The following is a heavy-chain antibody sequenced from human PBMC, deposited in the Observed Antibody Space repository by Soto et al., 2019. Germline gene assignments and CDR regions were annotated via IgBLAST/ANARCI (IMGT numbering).Heavy chain of an antibody. V-gene: IGHV3-21*01. J-gene: IGHJ4*02. CDR3: ARGGVARAFDY. D-gene: IGHD3-3*01. CDR2: ISSSSSYI. CDR1: GFTFSSYS. Sequence: EVQLVESGGGLVKPGGSLRLSCAASGFTFSSYSMNWVRQAPGKGLEWVSSISSSSSYIYYADPVKGRFTSSRDNDKNSLYLQMSSLRAEDTAVYYCARGGVARAFDYWGQGTLVTVSS.